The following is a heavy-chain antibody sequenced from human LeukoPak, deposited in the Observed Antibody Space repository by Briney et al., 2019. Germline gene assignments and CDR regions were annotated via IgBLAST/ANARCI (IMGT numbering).Heavy chain of an antibody. D-gene: IGHD6-13*01. J-gene: IGHJ4*02. Sequence: GGSLRPSCAASGFTFSSYAMHWVRQAPGKGLEWVAVISYDGSNKYYADSVKGRFTISRDNSKNTLSLQMNSLRAEDTAVYYCARVRTVIAAAGTDYWGQGTLVTVSS. CDR2: ISYDGSNK. CDR3: ARVRTVIAAAGTDY. CDR1: GFTFSSYA. V-gene: IGHV3-30*04.